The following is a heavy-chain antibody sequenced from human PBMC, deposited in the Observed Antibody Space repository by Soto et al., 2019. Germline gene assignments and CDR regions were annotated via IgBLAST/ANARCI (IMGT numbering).Heavy chain of an antibody. Sequence: EVQLVESGGGLVKPGGSLRLSCAASGFTFSSYSMNWVRQAPGKGLEWVSSISSSSSYIYYADSVKGRFTISRDNAKNSLYRQMNGLRAEDTAVYYCARGYHYDDSSGYGKWDAFDIWGQGTMVTVSS. CDR1: GFTFSSYS. CDR2: ISSSSSYI. CDR3: ARGYHYDDSSGYGKWDAFDI. V-gene: IGHV3-21*01. D-gene: IGHD3-22*01. J-gene: IGHJ3*02.